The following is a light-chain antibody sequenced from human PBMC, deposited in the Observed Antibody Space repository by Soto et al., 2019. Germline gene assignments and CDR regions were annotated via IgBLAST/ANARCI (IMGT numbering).Light chain of an antibody. CDR3: QQYAGSPLT. Sequence: DIVLTQSPGTLSLSPGERATFSCRASQSVSTTYLAWYQQKPGQAPRLLIYGASSRASGIPDRFSGSGSGTDFTLTISRLEPEDFALYYCQQYAGSPLTFGQGTKVEI. CDR2: GAS. CDR1: QSVSTTY. V-gene: IGKV3-20*01. J-gene: IGKJ1*01.